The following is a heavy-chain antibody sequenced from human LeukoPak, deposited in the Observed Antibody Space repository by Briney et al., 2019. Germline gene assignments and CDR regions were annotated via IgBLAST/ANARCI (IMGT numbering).Heavy chain of an antibody. V-gene: IGHV1-2*02. J-gene: IGHJ4*02. CDR2: INPNSGGT. Sequence: ASVKVSCKASGFTFTAYYMHWVRQAPGQGLEWMGWINPNSGGTNYAQKFQGRVTMTRDTSISTAYMELSRLRSDDTAVYYCARDTSGYEPPDYWGQGTLVTVSS. CDR3: ARDTSGYEPPDY. D-gene: IGHD5-12*01. CDR1: GFTFTAYY.